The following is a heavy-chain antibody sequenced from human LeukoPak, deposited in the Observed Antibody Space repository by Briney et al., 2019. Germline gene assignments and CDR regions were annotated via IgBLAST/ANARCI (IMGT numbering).Heavy chain of an antibody. V-gene: IGHV3-33*01. CDR2: IWYDGTNK. CDR1: GFTFSSYG. J-gene: IGHJ3*02. Sequence: PGGSLRLSCVASGFTFSSYGMHWVRQAPGKGLEWVAVIWYDGTNKYYADSVKGRFTISRDNSKNTLYLQMNSLRAGDTAVYYCARDLGGGDAFDIWGQGTMVTVSS. CDR3: ARDLGGGDAFDI. D-gene: IGHD3-16*01.